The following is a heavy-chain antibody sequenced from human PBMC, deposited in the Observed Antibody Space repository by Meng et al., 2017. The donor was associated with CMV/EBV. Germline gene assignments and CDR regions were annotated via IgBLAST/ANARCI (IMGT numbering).Heavy chain of an antibody. CDR1: GFTFSSYS. V-gene: IGHV3-21*01. Sequence: GGSLRLSCAASGFTFSSYSMNWVRQAPGKGLEWVSSISSSSNYIYYADSVKGRFTISRDNAKNSLYLQMNSLRAEDTAVYYCARASSGSYYLNWFDPWGQGTLVTVSS. CDR3: ARASSGSYYLNWFDP. CDR2: ISSSSNYI. D-gene: IGHD1-26*01. J-gene: IGHJ5*02.